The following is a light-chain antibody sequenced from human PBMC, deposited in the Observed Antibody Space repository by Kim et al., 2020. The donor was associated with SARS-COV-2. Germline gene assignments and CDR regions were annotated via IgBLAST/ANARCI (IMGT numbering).Light chain of an antibody. CDR1: KSGSSY. CDR2: DAS. J-gene: IGKJ1*01. Sequence: AGERATPACSASKSGSSYLAWYQQKPGQAPRLLIYDASNGATGIAARFSGSGSGTDLTLTISSLEAEDFAVYYWQQRSNWPRTFGQGTKVDIK. CDR3: QQRSNWPRT. V-gene: IGKV3-11*01.